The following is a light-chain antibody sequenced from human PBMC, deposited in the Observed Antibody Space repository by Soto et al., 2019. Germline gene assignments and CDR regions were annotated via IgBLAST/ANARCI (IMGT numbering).Light chain of an antibody. CDR3: QQYNQWPPYT. CDR2: GAS. J-gene: IGKJ2*01. V-gene: IGKV3-15*01. CDR1: QSVSGN. Sequence: EIVMTQSPATLSVSPGEGATLSCRASQSVSGNLAWYQQKPGQAPRLLIYGASTRATGIPARFSGGGSGTDFTLTISHLQSEDFAIYYCQQYNQWPPYTFGQGTKLEI.